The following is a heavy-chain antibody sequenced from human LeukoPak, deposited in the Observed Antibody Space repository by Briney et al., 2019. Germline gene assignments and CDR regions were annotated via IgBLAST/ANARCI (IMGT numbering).Heavy chain of an antibody. CDR3: AVSYYYYYGMDV. V-gene: IGHV4-39*01. Sequence: PSETLSLTCTVSGGSISSSSYYWGWIRQPPGKGLEWIGSIYYSGSTYYNPSLKSRVTISVDTSKNQFSLKLSSVTAADTAVYYCAVSYYYYYGMDVWGQGTTVTVSS. CDR2: IYYSGST. D-gene: IGHD3-16*02. CDR1: GGSISSSSYY. J-gene: IGHJ6*02.